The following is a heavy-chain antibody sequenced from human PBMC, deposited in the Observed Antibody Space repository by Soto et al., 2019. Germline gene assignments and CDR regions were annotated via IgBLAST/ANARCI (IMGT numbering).Heavy chain of an antibody. CDR2: TYSGGTT. CDR3: AREFRTSGSRDAFDI. V-gene: IGHV3-66*01. J-gene: IGHJ3*02. D-gene: IGHD1-26*01. CDR1: GFTFSSNY. Sequence: SGFTFSSNYMSWVRQAPGKGLEWVSVTYSGGTTYYADSVKGRFIISRDNSKNTLDLQMNSLRAEDTAVYYCAREFRTSGSRDAFDIWGQGTMVTVSS.